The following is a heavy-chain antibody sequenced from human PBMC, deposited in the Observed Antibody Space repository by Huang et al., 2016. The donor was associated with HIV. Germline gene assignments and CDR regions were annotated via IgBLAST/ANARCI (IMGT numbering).Heavy chain of an antibody. Sequence: QVQLVQSGAEVKKPGASVKVSCQASGYSFSDYYMHWVRQAPGQRLEWRGWINPKSGGTKYGQNVRGRVTLTTDTSTRTAYMELSRVRSDDTAMYYCASAISGTTNYFFAMAVWGQGTTVTVSS. D-gene: IGHD1-20*01. CDR1: GYSFSDYY. V-gene: IGHV1-2*02. CDR2: INPKSGGT. J-gene: IGHJ6*02. CDR3: ASAISGTTNYFFAMAV.